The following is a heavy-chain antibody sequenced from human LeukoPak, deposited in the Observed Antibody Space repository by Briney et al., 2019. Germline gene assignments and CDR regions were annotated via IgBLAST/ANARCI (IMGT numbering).Heavy chain of an antibody. D-gene: IGHD3-10*01. Sequence: SETLSLTRTVSGGSVSSPYWTWIRQPAGKGLEWIGRFYTSGIANYNPSLKSRVTMSLDTAKNQFSLKLTSVTAADTAMYYCARLVRMVGMGVWGQGITVIVSS. V-gene: IGHV4-4*07. CDR1: GGSVSSPY. CDR3: ARLVRMVGMGV. J-gene: IGHJ6*02. CDR2: FYTSGIA.